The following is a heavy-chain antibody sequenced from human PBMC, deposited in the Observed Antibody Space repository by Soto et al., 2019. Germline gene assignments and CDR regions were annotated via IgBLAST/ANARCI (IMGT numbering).Heavy chain of an antibody. J-gene: IGHJ4*02. V-gene: IGHV2-5*02. D-gene: IGHD4-17*01. CDR1: GFQLSAHGVG. CDR2: IYWDDDK. Sequence: QITLKESGPTLVKPTQTLTLTCTFSGFQLSAHGVGVGWIRQPPGKALEWLALIYWDDDKRYSPSLKSRLTITKDTSKNQVVLTMTNMVPVDTATYFCAHSDYGDYFDYWGQGTLVTVSS. CDR3: AHSDYGDYFDY.